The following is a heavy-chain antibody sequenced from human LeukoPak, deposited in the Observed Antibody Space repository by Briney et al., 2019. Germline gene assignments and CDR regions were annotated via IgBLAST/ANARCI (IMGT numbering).Heavy chain of an antibody. Sequence: GGSLRLSCAASGFTFSSYAIHWVRQAPGKGLEWVAVVSYDGGNKFYADSVKGRFTISRDNSKNTLDLQMNSLRAGDTAVYYCARFRIVGATVDAFDIWGQGTMVTVSS. CDR1: GFTFSSYA. CDR3: ARFRIVGATVDAFDI. V-gene: IGHV3-30*04. J-gene: IGHJ3*02. CDR2: VSYDGGNK. D-gene: IGHD1-26*01.